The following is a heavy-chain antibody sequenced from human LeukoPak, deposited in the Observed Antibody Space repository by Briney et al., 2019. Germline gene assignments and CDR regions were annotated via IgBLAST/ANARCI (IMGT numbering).Heavy chain of an antibody. Sequence: ASVKVSCKASGYTFTGYYMHWVRQAPGQGLEWMGWINPNSGGTNYAQKFQGRVTMTRDTSISTAYMELSMLRSDDTAVYYCAADQLLSYHYGMDVWGQGTTVTVSS. CDR3: AADQLLSYHYGMDV. J-gene: IGHJ6*02. CDR2: INPNSGGT. D-gene: IGHD2-2*01. CDR1: GYTFTGYY. V-gene: IGHV1-2*02.